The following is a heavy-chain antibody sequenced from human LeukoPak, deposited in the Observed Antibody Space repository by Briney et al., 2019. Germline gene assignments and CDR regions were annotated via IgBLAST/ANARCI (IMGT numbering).Heavy chain of an antibody. CDR2: IIPIFGTA. D-gene: IGHD2-2*02. CDR1: GYTFTGYY. V-gene: IGHV1-69*13. Sequence: SVKVSCKASGYTFTGYYMHWVRQAPGQGLEWMGGIIPIFGTANYAQKFQGRVTITADESTSTAYMELSSLRSEDTAVYYCASLLGYCSSTSCYKDYWGQGTLVTVSS. CDR3: ASLLGYCSSTSCYKDY. J-gene: IGHJ4*02.